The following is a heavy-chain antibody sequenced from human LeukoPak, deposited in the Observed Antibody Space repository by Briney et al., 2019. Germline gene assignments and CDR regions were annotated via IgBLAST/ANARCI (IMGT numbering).Heavy chain of an antibody. Sequence: GESLKISCKGSGYSFTSYWISWVRQMPGKGLERLGRIDPSDSYTNYSPSFQGHVTISADKSISTAYLQWSSLKASDTAMYYCARGVDSSGWYSDYWGQGTLVTVSS. CDR2: IDPSDSYT. V-gene: IGHV5-10-1*01. CDR1: GYSFTSYW. CDR3: ARGVDSSGWYSDY. J-gene: IGHJ4*02. D-gene: IGHD6-19*01.